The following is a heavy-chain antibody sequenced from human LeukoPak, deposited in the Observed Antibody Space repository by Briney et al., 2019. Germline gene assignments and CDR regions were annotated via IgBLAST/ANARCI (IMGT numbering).Heavy chain of an antibody. CDR3: ARLVGATGYYYMDV. J-gene: IGHJ6*03. CDR2: INAGNGNT. CDR1: GYTFTSYA. V-gene: IGHV1-3*01. D-gene: IGHD1-26*01. Sequence: GASVKVSCKASGYTFTSYAMHWVRQAPGQRLEWMGWINAGNGNTKYSQKFQGRVTMTTDTSTSTAYMELRSLRSDDTAVYYCARLVGATGYYYMDVWGKGTTVTVSS.